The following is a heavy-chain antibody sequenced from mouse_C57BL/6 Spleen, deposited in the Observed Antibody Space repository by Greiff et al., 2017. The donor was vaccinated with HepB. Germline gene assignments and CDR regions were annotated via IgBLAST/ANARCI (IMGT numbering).Heavy chain of an antibody. CDR2: ISSGGSYT. J-gene: IGHJ2*01. Sequence: EVKLMESGGDLVKPGGSLKLSCAASGFTFSSYGMSWVRQTPDKRLEWVATISSGGSYTYYPDSVKGRFTISRDNAKNTLYLQMSSLKSEDTAMYYCARRDEDFDYWGQGTTLTVSS. V-gene: IGHV5-6*02. CDR1: GFTFSSYG. CDR3: ARRDEDFDY.